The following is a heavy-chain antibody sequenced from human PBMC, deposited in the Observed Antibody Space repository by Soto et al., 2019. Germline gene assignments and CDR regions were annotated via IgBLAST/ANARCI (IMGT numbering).Heavy chain of an antibody. CDR1: GFTFSSYA. CDR3: AKPQFPLYGGNFRIDY. J-gene: IGHJ4*02. V-gene: IGHV3-23*01. D-gene: IGHD4-17*01. Sequence: PGGSLRLSCAASGFTFSSYAMSWVRQAPGKGLEWVSAISGSGGSTYYADSVKGRFTISRDNSKNTLYLQMNSLRAEDTAVYYCAKPQFPLYGGNFRIDYWGQGTLVTVSS. CDR2: ISGSGGST.